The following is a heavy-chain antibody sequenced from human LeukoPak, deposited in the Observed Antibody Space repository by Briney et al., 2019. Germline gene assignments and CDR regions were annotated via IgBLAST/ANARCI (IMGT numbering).Heavy chain of an antibody. J-gene: IGHJ4*02. CDR3: ARGLDIVVVPAANTFDY. CDR2: IWYDGSNK. CDR1: GFTFNSYA. Sequence: GGSLRLSCIASGFTFNSYAMFWVRQAPGKGLEWVSLIWYDGSNKYYADSVKGRFTISRDNSKNTLYLQMNSLRAEDTAVYYCARGLDIVVVPAANTFDYWGQGTLVTVSS. V-gene: IGHV3-33*01. D-gene: IGHD2-2*01.